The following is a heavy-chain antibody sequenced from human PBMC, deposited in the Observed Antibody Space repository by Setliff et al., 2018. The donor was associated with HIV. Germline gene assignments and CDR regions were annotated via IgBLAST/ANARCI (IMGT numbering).Heavy chain of an antibody. CDR2: IYYSGST. CDR3: ARILLYDSSAYFVNAFDI. Sequence: KPSETLSLTCTVSGGSISSGDYYWSWIRQPPGKGLEWIGYIYYSGSTYYNPSLKSRVTISVDTSKNQFSLKLSSVTAADTAVYYCARILLYDSSAYFVNAFDIWGQGTVVTVSS. J-gene: IGHJ3*02. V-gene: IGHV4-30-4*08. CDR1: GGSISSGDYY. D-gene: IGHD3-22*01.